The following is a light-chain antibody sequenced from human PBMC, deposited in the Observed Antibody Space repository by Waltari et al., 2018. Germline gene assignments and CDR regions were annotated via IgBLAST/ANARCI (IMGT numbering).Light chain of an antibody. V-gene: IGLV3-21*03. CDR2: DDS. Sequence: SYVLTQPASVSVAPGKTARITCEGNNIGSKTVHWYQLRPGQAPVLVVHDDSDRHSGIPERFSGSNSGNTATLTISGVEVGDEGDYYCQVWEGSSDHYVFGTGTAVSV. J-gene: IGLJ1*01. CDR3: QVWEGSSDHYV. CDR1: NIGSKT.